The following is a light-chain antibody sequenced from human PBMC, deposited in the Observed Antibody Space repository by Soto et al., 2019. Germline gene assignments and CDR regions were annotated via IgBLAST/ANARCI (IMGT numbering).Light chain of an antibody. J-gene: IGLJ3*02. CDR2: EVS. CDR3: SSYSSTSTPWV. V-gene: IGLV2-14*01. Sequence: QSVLTQPASVSGSPGQSITISCTGTSSDVGTYNFVSWYQQHPGKAPKLMIYEVSSRPSGVSNRFSGSKSGNTASLTISELQAEDEADYYCSSYSSTSTPWVFGGGTKLTVL. CDR1: SSDVGTYNF.